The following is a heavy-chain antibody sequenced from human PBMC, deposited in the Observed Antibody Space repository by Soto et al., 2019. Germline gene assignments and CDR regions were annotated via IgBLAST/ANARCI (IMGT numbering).Heavy chain of an antibody. Sequence: VASVKVSCKASGYTFTSYGISWVRQAPGQGLEWMGWISAYNGNTNYAQKLQGRVTMTTDTSTSTAYMELRSLRSDDTAVYYCARSSRAKSSGVNWFDPWGQGTLVTVSS. J-gene: IGHJ5*02. CDR1: GYTFTSYG. CDR3: ARSSRAKSSGVNWFDP. CDR2: ISAYNGNT. V-gene: IGHV1-18*01. D-gene: IGHD3-10*01.